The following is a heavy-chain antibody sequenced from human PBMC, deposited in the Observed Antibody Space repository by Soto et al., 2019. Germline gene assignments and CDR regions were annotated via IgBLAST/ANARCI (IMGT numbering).Heavy chain of an antibody. CDR3: ARSVAVPGAHIDY. Sequence: TSETLSVTCSFSVGSISVSYWSWIRQSPGKGLEWLGYVYYTGSTNYSPSLMSRVSISVDTSKNEFSLRLSSVTAADTAVYFCARSVAVPGAHIDYWGQGTKVTVSS. D-gene: IGHD6-19*01. CDR2: VYYTGST. J-gene: IGHJ4*02. V-gene: IGHV4-59*01. CDR1: VGSISVSY.